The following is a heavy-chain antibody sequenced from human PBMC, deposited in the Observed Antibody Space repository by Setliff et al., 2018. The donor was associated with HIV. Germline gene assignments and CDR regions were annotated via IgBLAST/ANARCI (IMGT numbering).Heavy chain of an antibody. J-gene: IGHJ3*01. D-gene: IGHD3-16*01. Sequence: RGGSLRLSCAASGLIFSNYALTWVRQAPGKGLEWVSTVSPSGDATYYADSVKGRFTISRDNSKNTLYLQVNSLRAEDTAIYYCAKPCYDYVWRPDRDAFDLWGQGTMVTVSS. CDR2: VSPSGDAT. V-gene: IGHV3-23*01. CDR3: AKPCYDYVWRPDRDAFDL. CDR1: GLIFSNYA.